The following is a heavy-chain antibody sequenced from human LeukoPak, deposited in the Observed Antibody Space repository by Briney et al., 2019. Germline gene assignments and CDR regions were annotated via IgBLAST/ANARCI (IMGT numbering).Heavy chain of an antibody. J-gene: IGHJ6*04. CDR2: ISSSSSYI. CDR3: ARAGITMVRGVIRHYGMDV. D-gene: IGHD3-10*01. CDR1: GFTFSSYS. V-gene: IGHV3-21*01. Sequence: GGPLRLSCAASGFTFSSYSMNWVRQAPGKGLEWVSSISSSSSYIYYADSVKGRFTISRDNAKNSLYLQMNSLRAEDTAVYYCARAGITMVRGVIRHYGMDVWGKGTTVTVSS.